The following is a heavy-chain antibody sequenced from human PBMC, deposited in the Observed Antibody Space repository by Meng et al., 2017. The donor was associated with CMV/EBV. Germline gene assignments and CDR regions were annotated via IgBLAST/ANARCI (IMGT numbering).Heavy chain of an antibody. D-gene: IGHD5-12*01. CDR2: IYYSGST. J-gene: IGHJ4*02. CDR1: GGSTSSSSYY. V-gene: IGHV4-39*07. Sequence: QLRRTEAGPGLVKPSEHLSLTCTASGGSTSSSSYYWGWIRQPPGKGLEWIGSIYYSGSTYYNPSLKSRVTISVDTSKNQFSLKLSSVTAADTAVYYCARVRNGGYWGGPRYYFDYWGQGTLVTVSS. CDR3: ARVRNGGYWGGPRYYFDY.